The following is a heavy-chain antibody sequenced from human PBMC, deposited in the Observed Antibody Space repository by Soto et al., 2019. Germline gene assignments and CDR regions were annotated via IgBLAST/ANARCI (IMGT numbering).Heavy chain of an antibody. CDR2: ISGSGGST. V-gene: IGHV3-23*01. D-gene: IGHD6-25*01. J-gene: IGHJ6*02. Sequence: EVQLLESGGGLVQPGGSLRLSCAASGFTFSSYAMSWVRQAPGKGLEWVSAISGSGGSTYYADSVKGRFTIARDNSKNTLYLQMNGLRAEDTAVYYCAKVMNPLLVADGHYYYYYGMDVWGQGTTVTVSS. CDR1: GFTFSSYA. CDR3: AKVMNPLLVADGHYYYYYGMDV.